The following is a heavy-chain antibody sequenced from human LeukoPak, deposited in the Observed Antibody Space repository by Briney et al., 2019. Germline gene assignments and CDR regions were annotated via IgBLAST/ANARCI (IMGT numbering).Heavy chain of an antibody. Sequence: LEASVKVSCKASGYTFTGYYMHWVRQAPGQGLEWMGWINPNSGGTNYAQNFQGRVTMTRDTSINTAYMELSRLRSDDTAVYYCARDPIVVLPVVNNLFDPWGQGTLVTVSS. CDR1: GYTFTGYY. CDR2: INPNSGGT. V-gene: IGHV1-2*02. D-gene: IGHD2-2*01. CDR3: ARDPIVVLPVVNNLFDP. J-gene: IGHJ5*02.